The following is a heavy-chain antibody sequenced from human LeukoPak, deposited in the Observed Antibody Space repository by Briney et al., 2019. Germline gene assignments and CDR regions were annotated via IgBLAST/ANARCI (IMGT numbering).Heavy chain of an antibody. Sequence: LSETLSLTCTVSGGSISSSSYYWGWIRQPPGKGLEWIGSIYYSGSTYYNPSLKSRVTISVDTSKNQFSLKLSSVTAADTAVYYCARDSGYSYGPFDYWGQGTLVTVSS. CDR3: ARDSGYSYGPFDY. CDR1: GGSISSSSYY. J-gene: IGHJ4*02. V-gene: IGHV4-39*07. D-gene: IGHD5-18*01. CDR2: IYYSGST.